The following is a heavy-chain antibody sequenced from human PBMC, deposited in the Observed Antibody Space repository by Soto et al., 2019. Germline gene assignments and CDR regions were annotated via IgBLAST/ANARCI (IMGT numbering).Heavy chain of an antibody. CDR2: ISGSGGST. Sequence: GGSLRLSCAASGFTFSSYAMSWVRQAPGKGLEWVSAISGSGGSTYYADSVKGRFTISRDNSKNTLYLQINSLRAEETAVYYCAKYLMVRGVTNYYYYMDVSGKGILVTVSS. CDR3: AKYLMVRGVTNYYYYMDV. D-gene: IGHD3-10*01. V-gene: IGHV3-23*01. CDR1: GFTFSSYA. J-gene: IGHJ6*03.